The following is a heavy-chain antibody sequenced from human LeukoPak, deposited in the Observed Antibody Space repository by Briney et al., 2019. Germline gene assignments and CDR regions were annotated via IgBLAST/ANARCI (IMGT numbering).Heavy chain of an antibody. CDR3: ACLVGATQDV. J-gene: IGHJ6*04. CDR2: ISSTSTYI. V-gene: IGHV3-21*01. D-gene: IGHD1-26*01. CDR1: GVTFSSYS. Sequence: GGSLRLSCAASGVTFSSYSMNWVRQAPGKGLEWVSSISSTSTYIYYADSVKGRFTISKDNAKNSLYLQRNSLRAEDAAVYYCACLVGATQDVWGKGTTVIVSS.